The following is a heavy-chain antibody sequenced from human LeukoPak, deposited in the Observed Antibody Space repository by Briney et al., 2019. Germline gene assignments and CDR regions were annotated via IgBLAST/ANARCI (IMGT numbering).Heavy chain of an antibody. V-gene: IGHV4-59*01. Sequence: PSETLSLTCTVSGGSISGYYWSWIRQPPGKGLEWIGYIYYSGSTKYNPSLKSRVTISVDASKNQFSLRLSSLTAADTAVYYCARDEMGDVWGQGTMVTVSS. CDR2: IYYSGST. CDR3: ARDEMGDV. D-gene: IGHD3-16*01. J-gene: IGHJ3*01. CDR1: GGSISGYY.